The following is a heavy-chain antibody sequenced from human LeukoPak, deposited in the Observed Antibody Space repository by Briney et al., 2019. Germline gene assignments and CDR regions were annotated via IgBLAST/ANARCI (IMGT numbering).Heavy chain of an antibody. J-gene: IGHJ6*03. CDR3: ARRREKGYDYYMDV. D-gene: IGHD5-24*01. CDR2: IYTSGST. CDR1: GGSISSYY. Sequence: SETLSLTCTVSGGSISSYYWSWIRQPPGKGLEWIGYIYTSGSTNYNPSLKSRVTISVDTSKNQFSLKLSSVTAADTAVYYCARRREKGYDYYMDVWGKGTTVTVSS. V-gene: IGHV4-4*09.